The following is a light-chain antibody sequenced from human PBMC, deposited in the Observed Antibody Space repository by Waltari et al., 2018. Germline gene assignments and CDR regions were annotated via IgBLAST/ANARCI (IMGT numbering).Light chain of an antibody. J-gene: IGKJ1*01. CDR1: KNIRTD. CDR3: LQDDSYIQS. CDR2: GSS. V-gene: IGKV1-6*01. Sequence: AIQMTQSPSSLPASVGAKVTITCRASKNIRTDLRWYQQKPGRAPKLLIYGSSILYGGGPSRCSGSGSGTFFTLTISSLQPEDFATYYCLQDDSYIQSFGQGTKVEIK.